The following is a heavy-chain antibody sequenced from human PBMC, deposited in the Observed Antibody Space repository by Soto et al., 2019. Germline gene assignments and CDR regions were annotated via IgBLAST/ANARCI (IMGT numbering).Heavy chain of an antibody. J-gene: IGHJ5*02. CDR1: CGSISGYC. Sequence: SETLSLRCTVSCGSISGYCWSWIRQPAGKGLELIGRIYSSGSTNYNPYLKSRVTMSVDTSKNKFSMKLSSVTAADTAVYYCAREEGIRWYGHWFDPRGQGSLVTVSS. CDR3: AREEGIRWYGHWFDP. CDR2: IYSSGST. V-gene: IGHV4-4*07. D-gene: IGHD6-13*01.